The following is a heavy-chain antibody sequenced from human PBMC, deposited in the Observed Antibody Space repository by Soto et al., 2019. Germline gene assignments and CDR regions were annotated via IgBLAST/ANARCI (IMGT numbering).Heavy chain of an antibody. CDR3: VRDGTRTLRDWFDP. D-gene: IGHD1-1*01. CDR2: IYATGTT. Sequence: SETLSLTCTVSGASISGFYWSWIRKSAGKGLEWIGRIYATGTTDHNPSLKSRVMMSVDTSKKQFSLKLRSVTAADTAVYYCVRDGTRTLRDWFDPWGQGISVTVSS. CDR1: GASISGFY. V-gene: IGHV4-4*07. J-gene: IGHJ5*02.